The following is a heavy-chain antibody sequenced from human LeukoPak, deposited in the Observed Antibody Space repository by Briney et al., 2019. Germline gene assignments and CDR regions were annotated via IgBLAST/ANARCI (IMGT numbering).Heavy chain of an antibody. CDR3: AKSLLTTASGTGRAFDI. CDR2: IDARSGIT. CDR1: GFTFTIFG. Sequence: GGSLRLSCAASGFTFTIFGLNWVRQAPGKGPEWVSYIDARSGITYYADSVQGRFTLSRDNARESVFLQMDSLRVDDTAVYYCAKSLLTTASGTGRAFDIWGQGTMVTVSA. D-gene: IGHD1-26*01. V-gene: IGHV3-48*01. J-gene: IGHJ3*02.